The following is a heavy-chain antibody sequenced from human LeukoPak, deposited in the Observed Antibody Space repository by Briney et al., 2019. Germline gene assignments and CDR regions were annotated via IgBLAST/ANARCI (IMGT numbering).Heavy chain of an antibody. J-gene: IGHJ3*02. D-gene: IGHD3-10*01. CDR2: ISSSGSTI. CDR1: GFAFSSYE. Sequence: GGSLRLSCAASGFAFSSYEMNWVRQAPGKGLEWVSYISSSGSTIYYADSVKGRFTISRDNAKNSLYLQMNSLRAEDTAVYYCARGARSGAFDIWGQGTMVTVSS. V-gene: IGHV3-48*03. CDR3: ARGARSGAFDI.